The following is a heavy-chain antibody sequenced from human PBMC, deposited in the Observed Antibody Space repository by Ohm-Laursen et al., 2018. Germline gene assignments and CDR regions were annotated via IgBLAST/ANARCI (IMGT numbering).Heavy chain of an antibody. Sequence: GSLRLSCAAFGFTFSSYAMSWVRQAPGKGLEWVSAISGSGGSTYYADSVKGRFTISRDNSKNTLYLQMNSLRAEDTAVYYCARSLSDYYYYGMDVWGQGTTVTVSS. CDR1: GFTFSSYA. CDR3: ARSLSDYYYYGMDV. CDR2: ISGSGGST. V-gene: IGHV3-23*01. J-gene: IGHJ6*02.